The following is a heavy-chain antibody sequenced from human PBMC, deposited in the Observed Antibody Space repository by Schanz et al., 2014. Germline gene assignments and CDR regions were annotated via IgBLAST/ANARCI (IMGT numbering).Heavy chain of an antibody. D-gene: IGHD6-13*01. CDR3: AGQKLATSEXXXH. J-gene: IGHJ1*01. CDR2: ISGSSSFK. Sequence: EVQLVESGGGLVKPGGSLRLSCAASGFTFSSYTMNWVRQAPGKGLEWVSSISGSSSFKYYADSVKGRFTISRDNAKTSLYLQMNSLXXXXXXXYYCAGQKLATSEXXXHWGQGTLXXVSS. CDR1: GFTFSSYT. V-gene: IGHV3-21*01.